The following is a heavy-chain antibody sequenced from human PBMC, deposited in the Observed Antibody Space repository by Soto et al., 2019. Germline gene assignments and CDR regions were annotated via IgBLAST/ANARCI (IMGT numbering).Heavy chain of an antibody. Sequence: ASVKVSCKASGGTFSSDVINWVRQAPGQGLEWMGGITPIFSTTKYAQKFQGRVTVTTDESASTVYLELSSLRSEDTAVYYCATGPLYASGVANYWGQGALVTVSS. V-gene: IGHV1-69*05. J-gene: IGHJ4*02. D-gene: IGHD3-10*01. CDR1: GGTFSSDV. CDR3: ATGPLYASGVANY. CDR2: ITPIFSTT.